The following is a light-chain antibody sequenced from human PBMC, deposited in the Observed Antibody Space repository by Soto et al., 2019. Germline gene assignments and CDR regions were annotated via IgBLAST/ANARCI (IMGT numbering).Light chain of an antibody. CDR2: GAS. CDR1: QSVSSSY. Sequence: EIVVTQSPGTLSLSPGERATISCRASQSVSSSYLAWYQQKPGQAPRLLIYGASSRATGIPDRFSGSGSGTDFTLTISRLEPEDVAVYYGQQYGSSPWTFGQGTKLVI. CDR3: QQYGSSPWT. V-gene: IGKV3-20*01. J-gene: IGKJ2*02.